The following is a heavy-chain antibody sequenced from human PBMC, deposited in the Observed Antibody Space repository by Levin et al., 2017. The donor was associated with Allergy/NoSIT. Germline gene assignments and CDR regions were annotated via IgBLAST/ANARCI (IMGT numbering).Heavy chain of an antibody. D-gene: IGHD1-26*01. CDR2: IYYSGST. CDR1: GGSISSSSYY. J-gene: IGHJ4*02. CDR3: AREIVGAVIDY. V-gene: IGHV4-39*01. Sequence: SETLSLTCTVSGGSISSSSYYWGWIRQPPGKGLEWIGSIYYSGSTYYNPSLKSRVTISVDTSKNQFSLKLSSVTAADTAVYYCAREIVGAVIDYWGQGTLVTVSS.